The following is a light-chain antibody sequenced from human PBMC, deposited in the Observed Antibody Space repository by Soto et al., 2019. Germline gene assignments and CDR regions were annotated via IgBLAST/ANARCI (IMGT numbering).Light chain of an antibody. CDR3: HQYGASPYT. CDR1: QNINSSY. CDR2: DAS. V-gene: IGKV3D-20*01. J-gene: IGKJ2*01. Sequence: EIVLTQSPGTLSLSPGDRATLSCGASQNINSSYLAWYQQKPGLAPRLLIYDASIRATGIPDRFSGSGSGTDFTLTISRLELEDFVVYHCHQYGASPYTFGQGTKLEIE.